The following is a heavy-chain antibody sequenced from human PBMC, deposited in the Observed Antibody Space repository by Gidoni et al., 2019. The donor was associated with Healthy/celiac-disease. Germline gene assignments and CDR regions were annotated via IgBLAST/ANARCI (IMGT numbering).Heavy chain of an antibody. Sequence: QVQLQQWGAGLLKPSETLSLTCAVYGGSFSGYYWRWIRQPPGKGLEWIGEINHSGSTNYNPSLKSRVTISVDTSKNQFSLKLSSVTAADTAVYYCARGRGYCSSTSCYTAWKYYYYYYGMDVWGQGTTVTVSS. J-gene: IGHJ6*02. CDR1: GGSFSGYY. CDR2: INHSGST. CDR3: ARGRGYCSSTSCYTAWKYYYYYYGMDV. V-gene: IGHV4-34*01. D-gene: IGHD2-2*02.